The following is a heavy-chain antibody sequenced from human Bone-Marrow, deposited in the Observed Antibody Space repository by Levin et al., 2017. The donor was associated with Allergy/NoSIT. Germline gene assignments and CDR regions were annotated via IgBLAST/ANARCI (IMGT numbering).Heavy chain of an antibody. J-gene: IGHJ3*02. V-gene: IGHV3-30*18. CDR2: ISYDGSNK. CDR1: GFTFSSYG. D-gene: IGHD3-22*01. CDR3: AKSYDSSGYLGLDAFDI. Sequence: GESLKISCAASGFTFSSYGMHWVRQAPGKGLEWVAVISYDGSNKYYADSVKGRFTISRDNSKNTLYLQMNSLRAEDTAVYYCAKSYDSSGYLGLDAFDIWGQGTMVTVSS.